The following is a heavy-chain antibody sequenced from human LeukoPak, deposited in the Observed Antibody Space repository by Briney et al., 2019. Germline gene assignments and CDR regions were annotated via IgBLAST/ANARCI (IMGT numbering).Heavy chain of an antibody. J-gene: IGHJ6*02. D-gene: IGHD3-3*01. CDR3: ERDGDYDSWSGASYYYYGMDV. Sequence: ASVKVSCKASGYTFTSYGISWVRQAPGQGLEWMGWISAYNGNTNYAQKLQGRVTMTTDTSTSTAYMELRSLRSDDTAVYYCERDGDYDSWSGASYYYYGMDVWGQGTTVTVSS. CDR2: ISAYNGNT. V-gene: IGHV1-18*01. CDR1: GYTFTSYG.